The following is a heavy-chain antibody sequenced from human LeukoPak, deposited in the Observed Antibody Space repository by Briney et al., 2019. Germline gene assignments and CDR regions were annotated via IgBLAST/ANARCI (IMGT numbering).Heavy chain of an antibody. Sequence: SETLSLTCVVYGGSFSGYYWSWIRKPPGKGLEWIGEINHSGSTNYNPSLKSRVTISVDTSKNQFSLKLSSVTAADTAVYYCARLGGGSGLRGVYYYYMDVWGKGTTVTVSS. CDR1: GGSFSGYY. J-gene: IGHJ6*03. CDR2: INHSGST. D-gene: IGHD6-19*01. V-gene: IGHV4-34*01. CDR3: ARLGGGSGLRGVYYYYMDV.